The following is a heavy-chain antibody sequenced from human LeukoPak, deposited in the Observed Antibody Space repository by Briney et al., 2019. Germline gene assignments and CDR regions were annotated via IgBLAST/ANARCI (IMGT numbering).Heavy chain of an antibody. J-gene: IGHJ4*02. CDR3: ARHVDYYDSSGYFLPDY. V-gene: IGHV4-39*01. CDR2: IYYSGST. CDR1: GGSISSSNYY. Sequence: SETLSLTCTVSGGSISSSNYYWGWIRQPPGKGLEWIGSIYYSGSTYYNPSLKSRVTISVDTSKNQFSLKLSSVTAADTAVYYCARHVDYYDSSGYFLPDYWGQGTLVTVSS. D-gene: IGHD3-22*01.